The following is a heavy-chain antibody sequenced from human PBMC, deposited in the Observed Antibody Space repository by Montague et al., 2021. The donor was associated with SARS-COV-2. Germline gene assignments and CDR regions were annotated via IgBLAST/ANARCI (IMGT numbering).Heavy chain of an antibody. J-gene: IGHJ4*02. Sequence: CAISGDSVSSNTVAWNWFRQSPSRGLEWLGRTYYRSKWYNDYAVSMQSRVTINPDTSKNQFSPHVNSVTPEDTAVYYCARDSEYLIDYWGQGLLVTVSS. CDR3: ARDSEYLIDY. D-gene: IGHD6-6*01. CDR2: TYYRSKWYN. V-gene: IGHV6-1*01. CDR1: GDSVSSNTVA.